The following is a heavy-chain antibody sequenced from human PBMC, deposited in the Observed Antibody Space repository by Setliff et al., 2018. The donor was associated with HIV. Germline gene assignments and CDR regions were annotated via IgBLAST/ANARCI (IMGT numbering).Heavy chain of an antibody. Sequence: PSETLSLTCTVSGGSISSYYWSWIRQPPGKGLEWIGYTNTSGTTNYNPSLKSRVTISVDTSKNQFSLKLSSVTAADTAVYFCARQTYYYDNSGHNWFDPWGQGTLVTVSS. CDR3: ARQTYYYDNSGHNWFDP. CDR2: TNTSGTT. D-gene: IGHD3-22*01. J-gene: IGHJ5*02. CDR1: GGSISSYY. V-gene: IGHV4-4*09.